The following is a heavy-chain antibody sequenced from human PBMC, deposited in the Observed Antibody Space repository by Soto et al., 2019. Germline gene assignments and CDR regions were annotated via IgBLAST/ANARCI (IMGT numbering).Heavy chain of an antibody. CDR3: ARDFRSRNYKDYYFDY. CDR1: GGTFSSYA. CDR2: IIPIFGTA. Sequence: QVQLVQSGAEVKKPGSSVKVSCKASGGTFSSYAISWVRQAPGQGLEWMGGIIPIFGTANYAQKFQGRVTITADESTSTAYMELSSLRAEDTAVYYCARDFRSRNYKDYYFDYWGQGTLVTVSS. D-gene: IGHD1-7*01. J-gene: IGHJ4*02. V-gene: IGHV1-69*12.